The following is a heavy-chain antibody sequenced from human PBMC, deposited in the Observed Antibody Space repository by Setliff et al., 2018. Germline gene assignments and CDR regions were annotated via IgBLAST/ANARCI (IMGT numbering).Heavy chain of an antibody. CDR1: GFTFTNCA. Sequence: GGSLRLSCAASGFTFTNCAMVWVRQATGKGLEWVSAIGTAGDTYYPGSVKGQFTISRENAKNSLYLQMNSLRAEDTAVYYCARVGLSGTSGYYYYMDVWGKGTTVTVSS. CDR3: ARVGLSGTSGYYYYMDV. D-gene: IGHD1-20*01. CDR2: IGTAGDT. V-gene: IGHV3-13*01. J-gene: IGHJ6*03.